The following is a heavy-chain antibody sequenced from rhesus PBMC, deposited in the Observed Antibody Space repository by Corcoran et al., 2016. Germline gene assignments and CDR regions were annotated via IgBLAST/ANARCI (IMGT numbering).Heavy chain of an antibody. D-gene: IGHD4-35*01. CDR2: IYGRGVST. CDR1: GGLLNNKY. V-gene: IGHV4S11*01. J-gene: IGHJ5-1*01. CDR3: AKEEDYGNRGHRFDV. Sequence: QLQLQESGPGLVKPSETLSLTCPVAGGLLNNKYSSWIRPAPGGGLEWIGYIYGRGVSTKYNPSLESRVPLSVDTSKNQLSLRLSSVTAADTALYYCAKEEDYGNRGHRFDVWGPGVLITVSS.